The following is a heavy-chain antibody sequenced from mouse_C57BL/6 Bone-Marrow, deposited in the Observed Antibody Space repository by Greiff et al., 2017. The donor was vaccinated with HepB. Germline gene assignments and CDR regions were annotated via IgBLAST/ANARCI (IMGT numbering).Heavy chain of an antibody. Sequence: QVHVKQPGTELVKPGASVKLSCKASGYTFTSYWMHWVKQRPGQGLEWIGNINPSNGGTNYNEKFKSKATLTVDKSSSTAYMQLSSLTSEDSAVYYCARWGYGIPFAYWGQGTLVTVSA. CDR1: GYTFTSYW. V-gene: IGHV1-53*01. CDR3: ARWGYGIPFAY. J-gene: IGHJ3*01. D-gene: IGHD2-1*01. CDR2: INPSNGGT.